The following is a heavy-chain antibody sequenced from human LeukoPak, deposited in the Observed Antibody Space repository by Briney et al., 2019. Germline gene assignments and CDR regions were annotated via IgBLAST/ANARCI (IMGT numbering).Heavy chain of an antibody. Sequence: PGGSLRLSCAASGFTFSSYAMSWVRQAPGKGLEWVSAISGSGGSTYYADSVKGRFTISRDNSKNTLYLQMNSLRAEDTAVYYCAKPYGFWSGYYGDAFDIWGQGTMVTVSS. CDR3: AKPYGFWSGYYGDAFDI. CDR2: ISGSGGST. J-gene: IGHJ3*02. D-gene: IGHD3-3*01. CDR1: GFTFSSYA. V-gene: IGHV3-23*01.